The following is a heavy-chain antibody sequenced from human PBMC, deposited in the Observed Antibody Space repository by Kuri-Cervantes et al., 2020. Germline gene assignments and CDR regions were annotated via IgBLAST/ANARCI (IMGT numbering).Heavy chain of an antibody. Sequence: GGSLRLSCAASGFTFNNHGMVWVRQASGKGLEWVAITSYDGTYRDYVDSVKGRFTISRDKSKSTVHLQMNSLRTEDTAVYYCARLLDTAFDYWGHGTLVTVSS. CDR1: GFTFNNHG. J-gene: IGHJ4*01. CDR2: TSYDGTYR. CDR3: ARLLDTAFDY. D-gene: IGHD5-18*01. V-gene: IGHV3-30*03.